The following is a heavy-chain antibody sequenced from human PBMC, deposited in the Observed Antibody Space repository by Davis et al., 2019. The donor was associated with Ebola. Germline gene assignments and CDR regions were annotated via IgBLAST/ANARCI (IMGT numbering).Heavy chain of an antibody. Sequence: ASVKVSCKASGYTFTSYYMHWVLLAPFPFLSWMGIINPSGGSTTYAQKFQGRVTMTRDTSTRTAYMELSSLRSDDTAVYYCARGELRLPVDYWGQGTLVTVSS. J-gene: IGHJ4*02. D-gene: IGHD3-3*01. CDR1: GYTFTSYY. CDR3: ARGELRLPVDY. V-gene: IGHV1-46*01. CDR2: INPSGGST.